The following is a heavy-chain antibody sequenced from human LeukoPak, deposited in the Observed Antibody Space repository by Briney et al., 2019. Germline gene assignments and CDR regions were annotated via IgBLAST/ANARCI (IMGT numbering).Heavy chain of an antibody. CDR2: INHSGSA. D-gene: IGHD4-11*01. V-gene: IGHV4-34*01. J-gene: IGHJ4*02. CDR3: ARGQGTVTTH. Sequence: PSETLSLTCAGSGGTFSGYYWTWIRQPPGKGLEWIGEINHSGSANYNASLMSRVTISLDTSKHHFSLNLSSVTAADTAVYFCARGQGTVTTHWGQGTLVTVSS. CDR1: GGTFSGYY.